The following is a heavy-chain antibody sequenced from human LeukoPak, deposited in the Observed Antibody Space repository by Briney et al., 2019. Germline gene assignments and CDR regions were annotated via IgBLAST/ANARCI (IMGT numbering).Heavy chain of an antibody. V-gene: IGHV3-23*01. CDR1: GFTFRSYA. Sequence: GGSLRLSCAASGFTFRSYAMNWVRQAPGKGLEWVSAISGTGDSPHYADSVKGRFTISRDNSKNTLYLQLNSLRAEDTAFYYCAKDIGWFDPWGQGTLVTVSS. CDR3: AKDIGWFDP. J-gene: IGHJ5*02. CDR2: ISGTGDSP.